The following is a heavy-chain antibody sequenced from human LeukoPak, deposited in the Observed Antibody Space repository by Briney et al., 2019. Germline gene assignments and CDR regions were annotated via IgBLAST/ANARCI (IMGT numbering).Heavy chain of an antibody. CDR2: ISSSSSYI. D-gene: IGHD1-1*01. Sequence: GGSLRLSCAASGFTFSSYSMNWVRQAPGKGLEWVSSISSSSSYIYYADSVKGRFTISRDNSKNTLYLQMNSLRTEDTAVYYCARDPLGTRPGFDYWGQGTLVTVSS. J-gene: IGHJ4*02. V-gene: IGHV3-21*01. CDR3: ARDPLGTRPGFDY. CDR1: GFTFSSYS.